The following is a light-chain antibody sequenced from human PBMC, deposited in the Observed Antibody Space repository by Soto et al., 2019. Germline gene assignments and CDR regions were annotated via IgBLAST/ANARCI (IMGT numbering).Light chain of an antibody. J-gene: IGLJ2*01. CDR1: SSNIGTNT. CDR2: SND. V-gene: IGLV1-44*01. Sequence: QAVVTQPPSASGTPGQRVSISCSGGSSNIGTNTVNWYQHLPGTAPKLLIFSNDERPSGVPARFSGSKSGTSASLAISGLQSDDEADYYCATWDDSLNGVVFGGGTQLTVL. CDR3: ATWDDSLNGVV.